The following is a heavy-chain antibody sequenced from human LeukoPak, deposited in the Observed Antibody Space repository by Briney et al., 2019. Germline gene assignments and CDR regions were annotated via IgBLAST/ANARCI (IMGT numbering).Heavy chain of an antibody. V-gene: IGHV3-23*01. D-gene: IGHD2-21*01. J-gene: IGHJ4*02. CDR2: ISGSGGRT. CDR3: AKAPVTTCRGAYCYPFDY. CDR1: GFTFSNYA. Sequence: GGSLRLSCEASGFTFSNYAMSWVRQAPEKGLEWVSTISGSGGRTYYADSVKGRFTISRDSSKNTLFLQMNRLRPEDAAVYYCAKAPVTTCRGAYCYPFDYWGQGTLVTVSS.